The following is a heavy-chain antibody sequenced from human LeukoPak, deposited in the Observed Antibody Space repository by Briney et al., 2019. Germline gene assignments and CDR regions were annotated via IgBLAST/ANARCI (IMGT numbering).Heavy chain of an antibody. Sequence: ASVKVSCKASGYTFTSYYMHWVRQALGQGLEWMGWMNPNSGNTGYAQKFQGRVTMTRNTSISTAYMELSSLRSEDTAVYYCAREIAAASNPPNWFDPWGQGTLVTVSS. CDR1: GYTFTSYY. J-gene: IGHJ5*02. V-gene: IGHV1-8*02. D-gene: IGHD6-13*01. CDR2: MNPNSGNT. CDR3: AREIAAASNPPNWFDP.